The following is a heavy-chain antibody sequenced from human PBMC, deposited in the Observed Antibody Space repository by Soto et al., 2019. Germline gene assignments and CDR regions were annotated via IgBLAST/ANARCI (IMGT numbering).Heavy chain of an antibody. CDR1: GYTFTSYG. CDR3: ARVLGQLQQQLAPDY. D-gene: IGHD6-13*01. V-gene: IGHV1-18*04. Sequence: ASVKVSCKASGYTFTSYGISWVRQAPGQGLEWMGWISAYNGNTNYAQKLQGRVTMTTDTSTSTAYMELRSLRSDDTAVYYCARVLGQLQQQLAPDYWGQGTLVTVSS. J-gene: IGHJ4*02. CDR2: ISAYNGNT.